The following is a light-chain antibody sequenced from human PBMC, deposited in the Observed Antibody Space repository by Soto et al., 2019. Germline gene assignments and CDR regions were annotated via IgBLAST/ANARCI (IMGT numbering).Light chain of an antibody. J-gene: IGLJ2*01. V-gene: IGLV1-44*01. CDR2: SDN. Sequence: QSVLTQPPSASGTPGQRVTIFCSGSSSNIGTNTVIWYQQLPGAAPKLLIYSDNQRPSGVPDRFSGSKSGTSASLAISGLQSEDEADYYCAALDVSPVVFGGGTKLTVL. CDR1: SSNIGTNT. CDR3: AALDVSPVV.